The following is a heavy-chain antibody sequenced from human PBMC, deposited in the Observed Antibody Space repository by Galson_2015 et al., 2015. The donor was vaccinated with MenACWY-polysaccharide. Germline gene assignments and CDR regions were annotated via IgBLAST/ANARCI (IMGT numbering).Heavy chain of an antibody. CDR3: AKGREYSTTPLSD. CDR2: ISYDGSNK. Sequence: SLRLSCAASGFSFSSYGMHWVRQAPGKGLEWVAVISYDGSNKYYADSVKSRFTISRDNSKNTLFLQMNSLRAEDTAVYYCAKGREYSTTPLSDWGQGTLVTVSS. J-gene: IGHJ4*02. D-gene: IGHD2/OR15-2a*01. CDR1: GFSFSSYG. V-gene: IGHV3-30*18.